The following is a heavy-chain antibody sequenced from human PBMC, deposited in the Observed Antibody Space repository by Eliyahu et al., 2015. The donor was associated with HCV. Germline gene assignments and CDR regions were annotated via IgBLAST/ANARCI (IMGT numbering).Heavy chain of an antibody. CDR2: ISSSSSSI. D-gene: IGHD6-19*01. CDR3: ARASSVMGSGWYGWFDP. V-gene: IGHV3-48*01. CDR1: GFTFSSYS. Sequence: EVQLVESGGGLVQPGGSLRLSCAASGFTFSSYSMNWVRQAPGKGLEWVSYISSSSSSIYYADSVKGRFTISRDNAKNSLYLQMNSLRAEDTAVYYCARASSVMGSGWYGWFDPWGQGTLVTVSS. J-gene: IGHJ5*02.